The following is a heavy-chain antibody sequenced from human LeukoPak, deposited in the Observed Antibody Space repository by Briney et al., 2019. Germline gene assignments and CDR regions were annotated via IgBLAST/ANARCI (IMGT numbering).Heavy chain of an antibody. CDR2: IYYSGST. J-gene: IGHJ3*02. CDR3: ARVRDGSDAFDI. CDR1: GGSISSGGYY. V-gene: IGHV4-31*03. Sequence: SETLSLTCTVSGGSISSGGYYWSWIRQHPGKGLEWIGYIYYSGSTYYNPSLKSRVTISVDTSKNQFSLKLSSVTAADTAVYYCARVRDGSDAFDIWGHGTMVTVSS. D-gene: IGHD5-24*01.